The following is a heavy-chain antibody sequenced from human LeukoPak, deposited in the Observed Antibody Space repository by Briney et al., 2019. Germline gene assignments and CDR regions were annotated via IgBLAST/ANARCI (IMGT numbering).Heavy chain of an antibody. Sequence: PGGSLRLSCAASGFTFSSYAMSWVRQAPGKGLEWVSAISGSGGSTYYADSVKGRFTISRDNSKNTLYLQMNSLRAEDTAVYYCATTQTDHRYYDFWSGFFNYMDVWGKGTTVTVSS. CDR3: ATTQTDHRYYDFWSGFFNYMDV. D-gene: IGHD3-3*01. CDR1: GFTFSSYA. J-gene: IGHJ6*03. V-gene: IGHV3-23*01. CDR2: ISGSGGST.